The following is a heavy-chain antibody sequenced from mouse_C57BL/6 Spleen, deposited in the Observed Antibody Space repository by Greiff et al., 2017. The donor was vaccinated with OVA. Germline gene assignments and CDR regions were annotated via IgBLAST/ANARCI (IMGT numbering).Heavy chain of an antibody. CDR3: ARLSNYYGSSYAMDY. J-gene: IGHJ4*01. CDR1: GYTFTSYW. D-gene: IGHD1-1*01. Sequence: QVQLQQPGAELVMPGASVKLSCKASGYTFTSYWMHWVKHRPGQGLEWIGEIDPSDSYTNYNQKFKGKSTLTVDKSSSTAYMQLSSLTSEDSAVYYCARLSNYYGSSYAMDYWGQGTSVTVSS. V-gene: IGHV1-69*01. CDR2: IDPSDSYT.